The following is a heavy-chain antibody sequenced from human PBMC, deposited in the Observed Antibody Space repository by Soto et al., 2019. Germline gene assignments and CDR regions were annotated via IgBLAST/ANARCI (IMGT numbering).Heavy chain of an antibody. CDR2: IDPSDSDT. D-gene: IGHD5-18*01. V-gene: IGHV5-10-1*01. CDR3: ARGDTALSYWYFDL. CDR1: GYSFTSHW. J-gene: IGHJ2*01. Sequence: EVQLVQSGAEVKKPGESLRISCKGSGYSFTSHWISWVRQMPGKGLEWMGRIDPSDSDTSYSPSFQGHVTISADKSISTVYLQWSRLKASDTATYYCARGDTALSYWYFDLWGRGTLVTVSS.